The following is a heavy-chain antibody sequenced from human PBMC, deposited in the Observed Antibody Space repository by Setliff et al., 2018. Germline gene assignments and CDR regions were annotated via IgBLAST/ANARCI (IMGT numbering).Heavy chain of an antibody. D-gene: IGHD3-10*01. CDR3: ARDRSTVIRGVTSFFYYYMDV. CDR2: IFYSDTA. V-gene: IGHV4-59*11. J-gene: IGHJ6*03. CDR1: GDSIGPHY. Sequence: SETLSLTCTVSGDSIGPHYWSWIRQAPGKGLEWIGHIFYSDTAKYNPSLESRAAISVDSSKNQFSLKLRSVTAADTAVYYCARDRSTVIRGVTSFFYYYMDVWGGGTTVTVSS.